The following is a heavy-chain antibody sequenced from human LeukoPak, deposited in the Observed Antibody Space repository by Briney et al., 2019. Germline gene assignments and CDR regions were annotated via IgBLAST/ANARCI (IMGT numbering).Heavy chain of an antibody. CDR3: ARQIAVAHFDY. Sequence: PSETLSLTCSVSGASISTNNYYWGWIRQPPGKGLEWIGSIYYSGSTYYNPSLKSRVTISVDTSKNQFSLKLSSVTAADTAVYYCARQIAVAHFDYWGQGTLVTVSS. CDR1: GASISTNNYY. V-gene: IGHV4-39*01. D-gene: IGHD6-19*01. J-gene: IGHJ4*02. CDR2: IYYSGST.